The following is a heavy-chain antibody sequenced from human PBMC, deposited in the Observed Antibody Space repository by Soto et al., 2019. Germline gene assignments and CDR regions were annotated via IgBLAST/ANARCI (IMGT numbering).Heavy chain of an antibody. CDR3: ARGWTSYGDYADNWFDP. CDR1: GGSISSGGYS. D-gene: IGHD4-17*01. Sequence: SETLSLTXAVSGGSISSGGYSWSWIRQPPGKGLEWIGYIYHSGSTYYNPSLKSRVTISVDRSKNQFSLKLSSVTAADTAVYYCARGWTSYGDYADNWFDPWGQGTLVTVSS. CDR2: IYHSGST. J-gene: IGHJ5*02. V-gene: IGHV4-30-2*01.